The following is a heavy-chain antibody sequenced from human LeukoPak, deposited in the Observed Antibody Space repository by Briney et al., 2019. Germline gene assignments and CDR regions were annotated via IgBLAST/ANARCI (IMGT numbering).Heavy chain of an antibody. CDR2: IYTSGST. CDR3: ARVAPRSYNWNYRVGYFDY. V-gene: IGHV4-61*02. D-gene: IGHD1-7*01. Sequence: SETLSLTCTVSGGSISSGSYYWSWIRQPAGKGLEWIGRIYTSGSTNYNPSLKSRVTISVDTSKNQFSLKLSSVTAADTAVYYCARVAPRSYNWNYRVGYFDYWGQGTLVTVSS. J-gene: IGHJ4*02. CDR1: GGSISSGSYY.